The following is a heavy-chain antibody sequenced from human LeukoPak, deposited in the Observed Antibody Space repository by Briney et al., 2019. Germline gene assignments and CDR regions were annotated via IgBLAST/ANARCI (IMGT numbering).Heavy chain of an antibody. J-gene: IGHJ4*02. CDR1: GYTFTSYD. D-gene: IGHD2-2*01. V-gene: IGHV1-8*01. CDR3: ARGPRYCSSTSCPIDY. Sequence: ASVKVSCTASGYTFTSYDINWVRQATGQGLEWMGWMNPNSGNTGYAQKFQGRVTMTRNTSISTAYMELSSLRSEDTAVYYCARGPRYCSSTSCPIDYWGQGTLVTVSS. CDR2: MNPNSGNT.